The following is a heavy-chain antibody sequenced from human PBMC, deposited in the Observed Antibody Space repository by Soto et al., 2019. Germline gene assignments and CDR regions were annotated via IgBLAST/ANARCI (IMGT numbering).Heavy chain of an antibody. CDR2: ISGSGGST. J-gene: IGHJ3*02. CDR3: AKDVVDYDFWSGSDAFDI. Sequence: GGSLRLSCAASGFTFSSYAMSWVRQAPGKGLEWVSAISGSGGSTYYADSVKGRFTISRDNSKNTLYLQMNSLRAEDTAVYYCAKDVVDYDFWSGSDAFDIWGQGTMVTVSS. D-gene: IGHD3-3*01. CDR1: GFTFSSYA. V-gene: IGHV3-23*01.